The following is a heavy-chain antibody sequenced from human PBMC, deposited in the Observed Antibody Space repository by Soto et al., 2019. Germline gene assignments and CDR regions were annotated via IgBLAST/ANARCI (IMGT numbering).Heavy chain of an antibody. D-gene: IGHD6-13*01. V-gene: IGHV3-23*01. CDR2: ISGSGGST. J-gene: IGHJ3*02. Sequence: PGGSLRLSCAASGFTFSSYAMSWVRQAPGKGLEWVSAISGSGGSTYYADSVKGRFTISRDNSKNTLYLQMNSLRAEDTAVYYCAKSPRGFIAADSKNAFDIWGQGTMVTVSS. CDR1: GFTFSSYA. CDR3: AKSPRGFIAADSKNAFDI.